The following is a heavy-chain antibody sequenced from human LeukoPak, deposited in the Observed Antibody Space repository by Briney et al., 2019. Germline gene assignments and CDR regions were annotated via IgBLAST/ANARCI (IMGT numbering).Heavy chain of an antibody. CDR1: GGSFSGYY. CDR2: INHSGST. Sequence: SETLSLTCAVYGGSFSGYYWSWIRQPPGKGLEWIGEINHSGSTNYNPSLKSRVTISVDTSKNQFSLKLSSVTAADTAVYYCARENTIFGVVIPDWYFDLWGRGTLVTVSS. CDR3: ARENTIFGVVIPDWYFDL. D-gene: IGHD3-3*01. V-gene: IGHV4-34*01. J-gene: IGHJ2*01.